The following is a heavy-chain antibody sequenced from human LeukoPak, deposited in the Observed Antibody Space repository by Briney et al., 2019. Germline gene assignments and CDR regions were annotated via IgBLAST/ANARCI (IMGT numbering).Heavy chain of an antibody. V-gene: IGHV1-8*01. D-gene: IGHD3-10*01. Sequence: ASVKVSCKASGYTFTSYDINWVRQATGQGGEWMGWMNPNSGNTGYAQKFQGRVTMTRNTSISTAYMELSSLRSEDTAVYYCARGEGQLWFGELLWAVWFDPWGQGTLVTVSS. CDR3: ARGEGQLWFGELLWAVWFDP. CDR2: MNPNSGNT. J-gene: IGHJ5*02. CDR1: GYTFTSYD.